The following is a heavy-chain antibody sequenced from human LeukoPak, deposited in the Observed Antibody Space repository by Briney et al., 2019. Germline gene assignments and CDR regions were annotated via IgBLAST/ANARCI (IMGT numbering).Heavy chain of an antibody. J-gene: IGHJ4*02. CDR1: GYTFTGYY. V-gene: IGHV1-2*02. D-gene: IGHD3-22*01. CDR3: ARGAHYHDSSEGYDY. Sequence: ASVKVSCKASGYTFTGYYMHWVRQAPGQGLEWMGWINPNSGATNYAQKFQGRVTMTRATTISTAYMELSRLRSDDTAIYYCARGAHYHDSSEGYDYWGQGTLVTVSS. CDR2: INPNSGAT.